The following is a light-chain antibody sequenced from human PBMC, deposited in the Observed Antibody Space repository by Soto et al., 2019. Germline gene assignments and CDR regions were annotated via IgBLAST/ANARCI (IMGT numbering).Light chain of an antibody. V-gene: IGLV2-14*03. CDR2: DVS. Sequence: QSALTQPASVSGSPGQSITISCTGTSSDIGGAYNHVSWYQQHPGQAPKLMIYDVSNRPSVASDLSSGSKSGNTASLTISVLHDDEEAYYCCSSDRSRSMVFGGGTQLTVL. J-gene: IGLJ2*01. CDR3: SSDRSRSMV. CDR1: SSDIGGAYNH.